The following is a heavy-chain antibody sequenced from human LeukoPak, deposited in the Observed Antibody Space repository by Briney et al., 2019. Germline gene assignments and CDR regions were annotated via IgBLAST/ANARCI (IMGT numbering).Heavy chain of an antibody. J-gene: IGHJ3*02. CDR3: ARGENVDTALISTAENDAFDI. Sequence: SETLSLTCAVYGGSFSGYYWSWIRQPPGKGLEWIGEINHSGSTNSNPSLKSRVTISVDTSKNQLSLKVTSVTAADTAVYYCARGENVDTALISTAENDAFDIWGQGTMVTVSP. D-gene: IGHD5-18*01. CDR2: INHSGST. CDR1: GGSFSGYY. V-gene: IGHV4-34*01.